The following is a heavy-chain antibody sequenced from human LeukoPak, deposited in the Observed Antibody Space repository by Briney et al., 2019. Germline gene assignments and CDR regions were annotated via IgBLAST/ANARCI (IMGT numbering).Heavy chain of an antibody. CDR3: ARALPHRRLMDTTMEQHWFDP. CDR2: INPSGGNT. V-gene: IGHV1-46*01. J-gene: IGHJ5*02. Sequence: ASVKVSCKASGYTFTSYYMHWVRQAPGQGLEWMGIINPSGGNTNYAQKFQGRVTMTRDTSTSTVYMELSSLRSEDTAMYYCARALPHRRLMDTTMEQHWFDPWGQGTLVTVSS. D-gene: IGHD5-18*01. CDR1: GYTFTSYY.